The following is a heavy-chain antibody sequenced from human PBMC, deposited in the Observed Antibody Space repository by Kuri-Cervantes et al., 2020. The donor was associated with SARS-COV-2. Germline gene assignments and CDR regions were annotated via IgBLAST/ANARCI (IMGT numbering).Heavy chain of an antibody. J-gene: IGHJ4*02. CDR1: GATISSSSYY. V-gene: IGHV4-39*01. CDR3: ARHDLTTESTRERGLDY. D-gene: IGHD4-17*01. Sequence: SETLSLTCTVSGATISSSSYYWGGIRQPPGRGLEWIGSIYYSGSTYYNPSLKSRVTIFVDTSKNQFSVKLRSVTAADTAVYYCARHDLTTESTRERGLDYWGQGTLVTVSS. CDR2: IYYSGST.